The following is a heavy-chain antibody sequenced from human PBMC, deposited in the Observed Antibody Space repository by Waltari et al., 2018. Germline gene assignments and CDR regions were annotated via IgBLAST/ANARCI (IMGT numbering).Heavy chain of an antibody. D-gene: IGHD3-3*01. Sequence: EVQLVESGGGLVQPGGSLRLSCAASGFTFSSYWMHWVRPAPGKGLVWVSRINSDGSSTSYADSVKGRFTISRDNAKNTLYLQMNSLRAEDTAVYYCARDLEYYDFWSGYSGRWYFDLWGRGTLVTVSS. CDR3: ARDLEYYDFWSGYSGRWYFDL. CDR2: INSDGSST. CDR1: GFTFSSYW. V-gene: IGHV3-74*01. J-gene: IGHJ2*01.